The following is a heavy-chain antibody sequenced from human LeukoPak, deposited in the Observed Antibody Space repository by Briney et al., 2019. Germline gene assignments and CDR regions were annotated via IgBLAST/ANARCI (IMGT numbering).Heavy chain of an antibody. CDR2: FYYNRSN. J-gene: IGHJ4*02. V-gene: IGHV4-59*08. Sequence: SDTLSLTCSVSGGPHCIHYWLWIPHPPGKGVEWIGEFYYNRSNNYSPSLKSRVTMFEDKSKNQFSLRLYSVTVADTAVYYCARHFAYSSSAYFDYWGQGSLVTVSS. CDR1: GGPHCIHY. D-gene: IGHD6-6*01. CDR3: ARHFAYSSSAYFDY.